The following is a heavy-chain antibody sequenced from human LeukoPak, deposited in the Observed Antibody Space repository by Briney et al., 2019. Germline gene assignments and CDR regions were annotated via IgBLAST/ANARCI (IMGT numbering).Heavy chain of an antibody. CDR2: INPNSGGT. Sequence: ASVKVSCKASGYTFTGYYMHWVRQAPGQGLEWMGWINPNSGGTNYAQKFQGRVTMTRDTSISTAYMELSRLRAEDTAVYYCAKDLMRLVWFGELPNWFDPWGQGTLVTVSS. V-gene: IGHV1-2*02. J-gene: IGHJ5*02. CDR3: AKDLMRLVWFGELPNWFDP. D-gene: IGHD3-10*01. CDR1: GYTFTGYY.